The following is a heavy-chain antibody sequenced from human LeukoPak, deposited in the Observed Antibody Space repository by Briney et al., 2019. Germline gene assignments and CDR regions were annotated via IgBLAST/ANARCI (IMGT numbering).Heavy chain of an antibody. J-gene: IGHJ5*02. CDR2: ISGSGGST. CDR1: GFTFSSYA. CDR3: AKDRGSSGWYLGYNWFDP. Sequence: GGSLRLSCAASGFTFSSYAMSWARHAPGKGLGWVSAISGSGGSTYYADSVKGRFTISRDNSKNTLYLQMNSLRAEDTAVYYCAKDRGSSGWYLGYNWFDPWGQGTLVTVSS. D-gene: IGHD6-19*01. V-gene: IGHV3-23*01.